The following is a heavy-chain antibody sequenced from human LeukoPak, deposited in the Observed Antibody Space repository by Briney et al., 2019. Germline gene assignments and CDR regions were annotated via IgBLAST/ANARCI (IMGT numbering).Heavy chain of an antibody. D-gene: IGHD3-22*01. CDR1: GFTFSSYA. CDR2: ISSNGGST. CDR3: VKGHYYDSSGYWEGYYFDY. Sequence: PGGSLRLSCSASGFTFSSYAMHWVRQAPGKGLEYVSAISSNGGSTYYADSVKGRFTISRDNSKNTLYLQMSSLGAEDTAVYYCVKGHYYDSSGYWEGYYFDYWGQGTLVTVSS. J-gene: IGHJ4*02. V-gene: IGHV3-64D*06.